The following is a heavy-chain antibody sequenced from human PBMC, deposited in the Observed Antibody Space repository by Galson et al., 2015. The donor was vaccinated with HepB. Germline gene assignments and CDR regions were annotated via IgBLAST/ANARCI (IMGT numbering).Heavy chain of an antibody. Sequence: SLRLSCAASGFTFSSYSMNWVRQAPGKGLEWVSYISSSSSTIYYADSVKGRFTISRDNAKNSLYLQMNSLRAEDTAVYYCARDRSYGSGSYYEFDYWGQGTLVTVSS. CDR1: GFTFSSYS. V-gene: IGHV3-48*04. J-gene: IGHJ4*02. D-gene: IGHD3-10*01. CDR2: ISSSSSTI. CDR3: ARDRSYGSGSYYEFDY.